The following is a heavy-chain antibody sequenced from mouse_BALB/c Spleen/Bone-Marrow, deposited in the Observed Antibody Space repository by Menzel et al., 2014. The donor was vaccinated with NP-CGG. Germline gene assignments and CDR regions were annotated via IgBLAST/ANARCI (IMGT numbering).Heavy chain of an antibody. Sequence: QVQLKHSGAELVKPGASVKLPCKASGYTFTSYWMHWVKQRPGQGLEWIGEINPSNGRTNYNETFKSKATLTVDKSSTTAYMQLSSLTSDDSAVYYCARYGNYDAMDYWGQGTSVTVSS. V-gene: IGHV1S81*02. CDR3: ARYGNYDAMDY. J-gene: IGHJ4*01. CDR1: GYTFTSYW. CDR2: INPSNGRT. D-gene: IGHD2-1*01.